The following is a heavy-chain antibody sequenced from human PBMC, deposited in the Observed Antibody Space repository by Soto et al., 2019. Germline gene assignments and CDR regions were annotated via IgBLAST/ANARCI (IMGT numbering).Heavy chain of an antibody. V-gene: IGHV3-9*01. CDR2: ISWNSGSI. D-gene: IGHD3-22*01. CDR3: AKDGDLRYYDSSGYYYFDY. J-gene: IGHJ4*02. Sequence: EVQLVESGGGLVQPGRSLRLSCAASGFTFDDYAMHWVRQAPGKGLEWVSGISWNSGSIGYADSVKGRVTISRDNAKNSLYLQMNSLRAEDTALYYCAKDGDLRYYDSSGYYYFDYWGQGTLVTVSS. CDR1: GFTFDDYA.